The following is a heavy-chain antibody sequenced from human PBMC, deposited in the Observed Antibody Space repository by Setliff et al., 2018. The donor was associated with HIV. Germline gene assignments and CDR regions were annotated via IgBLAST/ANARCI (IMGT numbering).Heavy chain of an antibody. Sequence: SVKVSCKASRSTFNSHTINWVRQAPGQGLDWMGRIIPILGVSNYAQRFQGKVTITADKSTSTAYMELNSLRFDDTAMYYCVRGVQSPPHYSYYYMDVWGEGTMVTVSS. D-gene: IGHD3-3*01. CDR3: VRGVQSPPHYSYYYMDV. CDR2: IIPILGVS. CDR1: RSTFNSHT. V-gene: IGHV1-69*02. J-gene: IGHJ6*03.